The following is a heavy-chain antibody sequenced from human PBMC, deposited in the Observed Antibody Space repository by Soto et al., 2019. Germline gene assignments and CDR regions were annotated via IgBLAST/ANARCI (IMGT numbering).Heavy chain of an antibody. D-gene: IGHD1-1*01. CDR3: TIQELAPAH. CDR1: GLTFSNAW. J-gene: IGHJ4*02. CDR2: IKSKSEGETT. V-gene: IGHV3-15*01. Sequence: GGSLRLSCVVSGLTFSNAWMSWVRQAPGKGLEWVGRIKSKSEGETTDYAAPVKGRFTISRHDSNSPLYLQMNSLKTEDTAVNYCTIQELAPAHWGKGPLVTVSS.